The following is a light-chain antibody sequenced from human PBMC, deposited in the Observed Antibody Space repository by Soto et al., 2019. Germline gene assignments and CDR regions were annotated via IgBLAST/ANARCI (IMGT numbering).Light chain of an antibody. V-gene: IGKV1-33*01. J-gene: IGKJ2*01. Sequence: DIQMTQSPSSLSASVGERVTITCRANEDISNYLNWYQQKPGRARKLLIYDASTLETGVPSRFSGSGSGTHFTFTISSLQPEDVGTYYCQQYENLRLHTFGPGTKL. CDR3: QQYENLRLHT. CDR2: DAS. CDR1: EDISNY.